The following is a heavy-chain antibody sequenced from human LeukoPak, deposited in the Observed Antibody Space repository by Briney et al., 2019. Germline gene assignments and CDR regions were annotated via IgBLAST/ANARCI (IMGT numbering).Heavy chain of an antibody. D-gene: IGHD7-27*01. V-gene: IGHV3-53*01. J-gene: IGHJ4*02. CDR1: GLTVSSNY. CDR3: ARGIGQLGTYDY. Sequence: GGSLRLSCAASGLTVSSNYMSWVRQAPGKGLEWVSVIYSGGSTYYADSVKGRFTISRDNSKNTLYLQMNSLRAEDTAVYYCARGIGQLGTYDYWGQGTLVTVSS. CDR2: IYSGGST.